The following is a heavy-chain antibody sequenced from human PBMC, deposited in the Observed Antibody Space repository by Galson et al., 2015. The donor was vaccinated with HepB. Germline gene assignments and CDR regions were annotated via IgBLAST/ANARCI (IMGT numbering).Heavy chain of an antibody. CDR1: GFTVTNAW. Sequence: SLRLSCAASGFTVTNAWMNWVRQAPGKGLEWVGRIKSITDGGTTDYAAPVKGRFTISRDDSQNTLLLQMNSLKTEDTGVYYCITDSASIACRYWGQGTLVTVSS. J-gene: IGHJ4*02. D-gene: IGHD6-6*01. CDR2: IKSITDGGTT. V-gene: IGHV3-15*07. CDR3: ITDSASIACRY.